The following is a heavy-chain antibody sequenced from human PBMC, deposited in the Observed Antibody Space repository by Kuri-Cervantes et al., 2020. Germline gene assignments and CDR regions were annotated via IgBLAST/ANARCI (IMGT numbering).Heavy chain of an antibody. CDR2: ISYDGSNK. D-gene: IGHD1-14*01. J-gene: IGHJ4*02. Sequence: GESLKISCLASGFTFSSYAMHWVRQAPGKGLEWVAVISYDGSNKYYADSVKGRFTISRDNSKNTLYLQMNSLRAEDTAVYYCARTGRVPFDYWGQGTLVTVSS. V-gene: IGHV3-30-3*01. CDR3: ARTGRVPFDY. CDR1: GFTFSSYA.